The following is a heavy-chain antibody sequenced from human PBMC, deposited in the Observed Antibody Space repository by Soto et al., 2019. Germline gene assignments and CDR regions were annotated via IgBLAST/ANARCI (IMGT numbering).Heavy chain of an antibody. CDR1: GFTFSSHA. CDR3: AKLRDYGDYVGGDFDY. V-gene: IGHV3-23*01. D-gene: IGHD4-17*01. CDR2: ISGSGGST. Sequence: GGSLRLSCAASGFTFSSHAMSWVRQAPGKGLEWVSSISGSGGSTYYADSVKGRFTISRDNFKNTLYLQMNSLGADDTAVYFCAKLRDYGDYVGGDFDYWGQGTLVTVSS. J-gene: IGHJ4*02.